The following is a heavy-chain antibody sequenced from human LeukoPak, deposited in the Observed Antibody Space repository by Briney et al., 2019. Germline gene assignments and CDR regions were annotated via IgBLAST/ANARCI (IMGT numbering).Heavy chain of an antibody. Sequence: PSETLSLTCAVYGGSFSGYYWSWIRQPPGKGLEWIGEINHSGSTNYNPSLKSRVTISVDTSKNQFSLKLSSVTAADTAVYYCASIAAAGTPYFDYWGQGTLVTVSS. CDR2: INHSGST. J-gene: IGHJ4*02. D-gene: IGHD6-13*01. CDR1: GGSFSGYY. CDR3: ASIAAAGTPYFDY. V-gene: IGHV4-34*01.